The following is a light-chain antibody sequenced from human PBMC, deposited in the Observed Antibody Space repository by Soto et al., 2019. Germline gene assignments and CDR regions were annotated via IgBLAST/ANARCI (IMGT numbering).Light chain of an antibody. CDR3: ISYTSRSTRWV. Sequence: QSVLTQPASVSGSPGQSITISCTGTSSDVGGYIYVSWYQHHPGKAPKLMIYEVRNRPSGVSNRFSGSKSGNTASLTISGLQAEDEADYYCISYTSRSTRWVFGGGTKLTVL. V-gene: IGLV2-14*01. CDR2: EVR. J-gene: IGLJ3*02. CDR1: SSDVGGYIY.